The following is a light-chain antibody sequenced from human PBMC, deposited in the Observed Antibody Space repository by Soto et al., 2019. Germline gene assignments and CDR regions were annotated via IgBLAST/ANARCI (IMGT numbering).Light chain of an antibody. CDR2: SDR. CDR3: QVWDSSTALYV. CDR1: NIGTKN. V-gene: IGLV3-9*01. Sequence: SNELTQPLSVSVALGQTARITCGGNNIGTKNVHWYQQKPGQAPVLVMYSDRNRPSGIPERFSGSNSGNTATLTISRAQAGDEADYYCQVWDSSTALYVFGTGTKVTVL. J-gene: IGLJ1*01.